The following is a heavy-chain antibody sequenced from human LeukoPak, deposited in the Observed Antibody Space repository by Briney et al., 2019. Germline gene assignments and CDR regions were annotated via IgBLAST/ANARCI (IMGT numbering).Heavy chain of an antibody. CDR1: GYKFTDSW. D-gene: IGHD3-9*01. J-gene: IGHJ4*02. CDR2: IFPADSDT. CDR3: ARNDDWRFDY. Sequence: GESLKISCQASGYKFTDSWIAWVRQMPGKGLEWMGIIFPADSDTRYSPSFQGLVTISADKSISTAYLQWNSLKASDTAMYYCARNDDWRFDYWGQGTLVTASS. V-gene: IGHV5-51*01.